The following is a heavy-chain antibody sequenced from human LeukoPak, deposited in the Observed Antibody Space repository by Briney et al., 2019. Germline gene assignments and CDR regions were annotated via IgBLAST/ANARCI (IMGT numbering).Heavy chain of an antibody. Sequence: GGSLRLSCAASGFTFYSYWMSWVRQAPGKGLEWVANIKHDGSERYYGESVKGRFSISRDNAKNSLYLQMNSLRAEDTALYYCAKDMGAVAGLFDYWGQGTLVTVSS. J-gene: IGHJ4*02. CDR2: IKHDGSER. V-gene: IGHV3-7*03. CDR1: GFTFYSYW. D-gene: IGHD6-19*01. CDR3: AKDMGAVAGLFDY.